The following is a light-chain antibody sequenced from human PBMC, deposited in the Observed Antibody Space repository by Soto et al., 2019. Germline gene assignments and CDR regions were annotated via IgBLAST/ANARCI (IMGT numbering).Light chain of an antibody. Sequence: LAQSPATLSLSPGQRATLSCKASQDVSIFLAWYQQKPGRAPRLLIHDESNMATGVPARFSGSGLGRDFTLTNTGLEPEDFAVYYFQQSNSWHYTFGQGTKLEV. J-gene: IGKJ2*01. CDR1: QDVSIF. CDR2: DES. V-gene: IGKV3-11*02. CDR3: QQSNSWHYT.